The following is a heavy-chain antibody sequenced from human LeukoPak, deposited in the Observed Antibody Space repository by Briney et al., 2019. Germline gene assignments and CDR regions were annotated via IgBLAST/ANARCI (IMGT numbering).Heavy chain of an antibody. V-gene: IGHV4-4*07. CDR1: GGSISSYY. CDR3: ARERYGSGSYRRINWFDP. J-gene: IGHJ5*02. Sequence: SETLSLTCTVSGGSISSYYWSWIRQPAGKGLEWIGRIYTSGSTNYNPSLKSRVTMSVDTSKTQFSLKLSSVTAADTAVYYCARERYGSGSYRRINWFDPWGQGTLVTVSS. D-gene: IGHD3-10*01. CDR2: IYTSGST.